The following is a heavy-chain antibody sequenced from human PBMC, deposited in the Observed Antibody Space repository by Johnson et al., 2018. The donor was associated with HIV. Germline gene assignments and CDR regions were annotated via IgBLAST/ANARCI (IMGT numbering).Heavy chain of an antibody. D-gene: IGHD3-9*01. V-gene: IGHV3-30*04. Sequence: QVQLVESGGGVVQPGRSLRLSCAASGFTFSSYAMHWVRQAPGKGLEWVAVISYDGSNKYYADSVKGRFTISRDNSKNTLYLQMNSLRAEDTALYYCAKDGNDILTGQGPDGFDVWGQGTMVTVSS. CDR1: GFTFSSYA. J-gene: IGHJ3*01. CDR2: ISYDGSNK. CDR3: AKDGNDILTGQGPDGFDV.